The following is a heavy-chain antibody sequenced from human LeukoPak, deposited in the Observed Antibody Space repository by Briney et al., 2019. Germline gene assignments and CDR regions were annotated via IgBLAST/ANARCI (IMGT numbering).Heavy chain of an antibody. J-gene: IGHJ2*01. D-gene: IGHD2-15*01. V-gene: IGHV4-59*01. CDR1: GGSISSSY. CDR2: ISYRGTT. CDR3: ARDPGSCSGVSCSFYWYFDL. Sequence: SETLSLTCTVSGGSISSSYWSWIRQPPGKGLEWIGYISYRGTTKYNPSLKSRVTISVDTSKNQVSLNLSSVTAADTAAYYCARDPGSCSGVSCSFYWYFDLWGRGTLVTVSS.